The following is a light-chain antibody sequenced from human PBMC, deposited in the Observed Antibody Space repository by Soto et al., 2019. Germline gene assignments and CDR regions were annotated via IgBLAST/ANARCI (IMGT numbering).Light chain of an antibody. J-gene: IGKJ2*01. Sequence: EIVLTQSPGTLSLSPGERVTLSCRASQDVSSSYLAWYQQKPGQAPRLLIYGASSRATEIPDRFSGSRSGTDFSLTISRLEPEDFAVYYCHQYGSSPRHTFGQGTKLEIK. V-gene: IGKV3-20*01. CDR2: GAS. CDR1: QDVSSSY. CDR3: HQYGSSPRHT.